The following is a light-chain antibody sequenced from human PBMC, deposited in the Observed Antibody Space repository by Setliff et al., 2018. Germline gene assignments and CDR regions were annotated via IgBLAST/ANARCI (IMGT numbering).Light chain of an antibody. CDR1: SSDVGNYNL. CDR3: CSYAGSRTVV. Sequence: QSVLTQPASVSGSPGQSITISCTGTSSDVGNYNLVFWYQQHPGKAPKLIIYEVAKRSSGVSDRFSGSESGNTASLTISGLQSEDEADYHCCSYAGSRTVVFGGGTKVTVL. V-gene: IGLV2-23*02. J-gene: IGLJ3*02. CDR2: EVA.